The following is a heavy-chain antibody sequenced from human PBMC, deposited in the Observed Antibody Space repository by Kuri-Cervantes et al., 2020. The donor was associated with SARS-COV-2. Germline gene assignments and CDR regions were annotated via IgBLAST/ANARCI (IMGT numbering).Heavy chain of an antibody. CDR1: GFTFSSYG. CDR2: INWNGGST. J-gene: IGHJ4*02. CDR3: ARNLREGYGPYYSDY. V-gene: IGHV3-20*04. Sequence: GGSLRLSCAASGFTFSSYGMSWVRQAPGKGLEWVSGINWNGGSTGYADSVKGRFTISRDNAKNSLYLQMNSLRAEDTAVYYCARNLREGYGPYYSDYWGRGTLVTVSS. D-gene: IGHD5-18*01.